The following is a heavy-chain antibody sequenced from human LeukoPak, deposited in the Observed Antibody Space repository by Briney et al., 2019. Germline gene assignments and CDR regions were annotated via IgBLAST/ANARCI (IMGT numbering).Heavy chain of an antibody. CDR3: ARDGPTYDILTGYYGL. D-gene: IGHD3-9*01. V-gene: IGHV1-69*04. Sequence: ASVKVSCKASGYTFSNYAMNWVRQAPGQGLEWMGRIIPILGIANYAQKFQGRVTITADKSTSTAYMELSSLRSEDTAAYYCARDGPTYDILTGYYGLWGQGTLVTVSS. CDR1: GYTFSNYA. CDR2: IIPILGIA. J-gene: IGHJ4*02.